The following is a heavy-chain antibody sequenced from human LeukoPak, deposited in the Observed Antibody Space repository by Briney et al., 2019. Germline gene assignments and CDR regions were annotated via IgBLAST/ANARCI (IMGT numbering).Heavy chain of an antibody. CDR1: GITFNSYA. V-gene: IGHV3-23*01. Sequence: GGSLRLSCAASGITFNSYAMSWVRQAPGKGLEWVSAISGSDGSTYYADSVKGRFTISRDNSKDTLYLQMNSLSAEDTAVYYCEKDLGGSGDYRPYWGQGSVVTVSS. J-gene: IGHJ4*02. D-gene: IGHD2-21*02. CDR2: ISGSDGST. CDR3: EKDLGGSGDYRPY.